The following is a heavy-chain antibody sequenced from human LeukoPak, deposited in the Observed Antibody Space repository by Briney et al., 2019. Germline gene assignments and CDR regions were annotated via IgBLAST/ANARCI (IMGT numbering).Heavy chain of an antibody. CDR3: AKVGYCSSTSCYWKYNWFDP. J-gene: IGHJ5*02. D-gene: IGHD2-2*01. Sequence: PSETLSLTCTVSGGSISSYYWSWIRQPAGKGLEWIGRIYTTGSTNYNPSLKSRVTMSVDTSKNQFSLKLSSVTAADTAVYYCAKVGYCSSTSCYWKYNWFDPWGQGTLVTVSS. CDR2: IYTTGST. V-gene: IGHV4-4*07. CDR1: GGSISSYY.